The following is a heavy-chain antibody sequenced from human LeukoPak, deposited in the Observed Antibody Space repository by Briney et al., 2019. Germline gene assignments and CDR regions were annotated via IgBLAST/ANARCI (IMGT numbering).Heavy chain of an antibody. CDR3: ARERLRYYFDY. Sequence: SETLSLTCTVSGGSISSGDYYWSWIRRHPGKGLEWIGYIYYSGSTYYNPSLKSRVTISVDTSKNQFSLKLSSVTAADTAVYYCARERLRYYFDYWGQGTLVTVSS. CDR2: IYYSGST. D-gene: IGHD4-17*01. J-gene: IGHJ4*02. CDR1: GGSISSGDYY. V-gene: IGHV4-30-4*01.